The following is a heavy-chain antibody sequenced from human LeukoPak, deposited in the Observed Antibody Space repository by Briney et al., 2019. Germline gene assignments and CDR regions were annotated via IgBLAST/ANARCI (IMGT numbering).Heavy chain of an antibody. D-gene: IGHD1-26*01. Sequence: ASVKVSCKASGYTFTGYYMHWVRQAPGQGLEWMGWINPNSGDTGYAQKFQGRVTMTRNTSISTAYMELSSLRSEDTAVYYCARAYRLSGSYSYGGYWGQGTLVTVSS. CDR3: ARAYRLSGSYSYGGY. CDR2: INPNSGDT. J-gene: IGHJ4*02. CDR1: GYTFTGYY. V-gene: IGHV1-8*02.